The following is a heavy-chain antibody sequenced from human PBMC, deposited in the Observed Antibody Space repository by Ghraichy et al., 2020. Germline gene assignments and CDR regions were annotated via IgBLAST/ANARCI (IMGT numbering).Heavy chain of an antibody. CDR3: TTESSYYLYYYYGMDV. CDR1: GFTFSNAW. J-gene: IGHJ6*02. CDR2: IKSKTDGGTT. Sequence: LTCAASGFTFSNAWMSWVRQAPGKGLEWVGRIKSKTDGGTTDYAAPVKGRFTISRDDSKNTLYLQMNSLKTEDTAVYYCTTESSYYLYYYYGMDVWGQGTPVTVSS. V-gene: IGHV3-15*01. D-gene: IGHD1-26*01.